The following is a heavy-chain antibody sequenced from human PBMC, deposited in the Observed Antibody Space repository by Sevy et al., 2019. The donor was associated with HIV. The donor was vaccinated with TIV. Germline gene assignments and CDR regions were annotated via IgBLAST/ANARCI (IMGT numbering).Heavy chain of an antibody. CDR2: VSGSGAST. CDR1: GFSFSSYA. CDR3: AKDRSYLGGYCGGGACYSFDY. Sequence: GGSLRLSCAASGFSFSSYAMNWVRQAPGKGLEWVSAVSGSGASTYYADSVKGRFTISRDNSKNTLYLQMNSLGAEDTAIYYCAKDRSYLGGYCGGGACYSFDYWGQGTLVTVSS. V-gene: IGHV3-23*01. D-gene: IGHD2-15*01. J-gene: IGHJ4*02.